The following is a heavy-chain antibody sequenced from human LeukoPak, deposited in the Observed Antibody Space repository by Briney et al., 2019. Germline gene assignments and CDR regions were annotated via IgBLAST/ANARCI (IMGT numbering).Heavy chain of an antibody. J-gene: IGHJ4*02. CDR3: ARDRAGVDY. CDR2: INHSGST. CDR1: GGSFSGYY. Sequence: SETLSLTCAVYGGSFSGYYWSWIRQAPGKGLEWIGEINHSGSTNYNPSLKSRVTISVDTSKNQFSLKLSSVTAADTAVYYCARDRAGVDYWGQGTLVTVSS. V-gene: IGHV4-34*01.